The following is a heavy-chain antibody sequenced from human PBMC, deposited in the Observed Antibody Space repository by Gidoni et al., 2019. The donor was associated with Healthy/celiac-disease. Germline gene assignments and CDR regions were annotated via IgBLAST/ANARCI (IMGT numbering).Heavy chain of an antibody. Sequence: QVQLVQSGAEVKKPGASVKVSCKASGYTFTSYGISGVRQAPGQGLEWMGWIRAYNGNTNYSPTLQGRVTMPTDPSPSTAYIELRSLRSDDPAVYYRAMGPYYDFWSGWYYYHGMDVWGQGTTVTVSS. CDR2: IRAYNGNT. D-gene: IGHD3-3*01. CDR3: AMGPYYDFWSGWYYYHGMDV. CDR1: GYTFTSYG. J-gene: IGHJ6*02. V-gene: IGHV1-18*01.